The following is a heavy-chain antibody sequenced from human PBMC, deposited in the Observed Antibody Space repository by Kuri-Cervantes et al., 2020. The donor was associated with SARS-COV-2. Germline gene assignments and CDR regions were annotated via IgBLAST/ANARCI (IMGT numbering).Heavy chain of an antibody. D-gene: IGHD2-21*01. CDR1: GYTLTELS. J-gene: IGHJ3*02. CDR3: ATAYCGGDCYSRADAFDI. CDR2: FDPEDGET. Sequence: ASVKVSCKVSGYTLTELSMHWVRQAPGKGLEWMGGFDPEDGETIYAQKFQGRVTMTEDTSTDTAYMELSSLRSEDTAVYYCATAYCGGDCYSRADAFDIWGQGTRGTVSS. V-gene: IGHV1-24*01.